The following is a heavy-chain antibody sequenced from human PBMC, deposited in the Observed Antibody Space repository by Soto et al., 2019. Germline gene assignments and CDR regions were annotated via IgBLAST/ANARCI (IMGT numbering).Heavy chain of an antibody. V-gene: IGHV4-34*01. J-gene: IGHJ4*02. CDR2: INHSGST. D-gene: IGHD2-21*01. Sequence: SEPLSLTCAVYGGSFSGDLWSWVRQPRGKGLEWIGEINHSGSTNFNPSLKSRVTISVDTSKNQFSLKVNSLTAADTAVYYCARGISLIVEVQRDAPDKYYFDSWGQGTVVTVSS. CDR3: ARGISLIVEVQRDAPDKYYFDS. CDR1: GGSFSGDL.